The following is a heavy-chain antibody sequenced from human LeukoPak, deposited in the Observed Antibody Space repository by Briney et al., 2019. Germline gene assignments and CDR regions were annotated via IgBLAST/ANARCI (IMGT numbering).Heavy chain of an antibody. J-gene: IGHJ5*02. CDR1: GYTFANYD. CDR3: ARLSSHYGDYKVDP. Sequence: GASVKVSCKASGYTFANYDINWVRQASGQGLERMGWMNPHSGNTGYAQNFQGRVTMTRNSSISTAYMELRRLRSEDTAVYYCARLSSHYGDYKVDPWGQGTLVTVSS. D-gene: IGHD4-17*01. CDR2: MNPHSGNT. V-gene: IGHV1-8*01.